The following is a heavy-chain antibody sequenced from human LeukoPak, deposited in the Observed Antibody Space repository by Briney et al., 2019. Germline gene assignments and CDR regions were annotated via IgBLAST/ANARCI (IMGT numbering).Heavy chain of an antibody. D-gene: IGHD3-10*01. CDR3: ARDSYYGSGSYYSWLDY. CDR1: GFTVSSNY. Sequence: PGGSLRLSCAASGFTVSSNYMSWVRQAPGKGLEWVSVIYSGGSTYYADSVKGRFTISRDNSKNTLYLQMNSLRAEDTAVYYCARDSYYGSGSYYSWLDYWGQGTLVTVSS. J-gene: IGHJ4*02. V-gene: IGHV3-53*01. CDR2: IYSGGST.